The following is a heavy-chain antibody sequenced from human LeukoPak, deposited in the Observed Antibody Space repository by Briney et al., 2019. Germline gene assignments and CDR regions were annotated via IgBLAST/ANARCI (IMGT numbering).Heavy chain of an antibody. CDR3: AALGHCSRTSCYGRGFDY. Sequence: SETLSLTCAVSGYSISSGYYWGWIRQPPGKGLEWIGSIYHSGSTYYNPSLKSRVTISVDTSKNQFSLKLSSVTAADTAVYYCAALGHCSRTSCYGRGFDYWVQGTLVTVSS. CDR1: GYSISSGYY. CDR2: IYHSGST. V-gene: IGHV4-38-2*01. J-gene: IGHJ4*02. D-gene: IGHD2-2*01.